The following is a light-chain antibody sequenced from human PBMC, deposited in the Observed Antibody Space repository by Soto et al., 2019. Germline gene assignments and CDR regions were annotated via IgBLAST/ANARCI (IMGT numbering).Light chain of an antibody. V-gene: IGLV2-14*01. Sequence: QSVLTQPASVSGPPGQSITISCTGTSSDVGGYNYVSWYQQHPGKAPKLMIYDVSNRPSGVSNRFSGSKSGNTASLTISGLQAEDDADYYCSSYTSSSTLYVFGTGTKVTVL. CDR2: DVS. J-gene: IGLJ1*01. CDR3: SSYTSSSTLYV. CDR1: SSDVGGYNY.